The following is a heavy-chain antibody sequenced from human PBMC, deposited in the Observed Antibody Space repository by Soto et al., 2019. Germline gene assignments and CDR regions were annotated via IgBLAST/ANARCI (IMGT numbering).Heavy chain of an antibody. CDR1: AESVASTSAA. Sequence: XQTLSLTCAISAESVASTSAAWNLIRQSPSRGLECLGRTYYRSKWYNDYAVSVKSRITINPDTSKNQFSLQLNSVTPEDTAVYYCARDRGNWKRPYYYYYGMDVWGQGTTVTVSS. V-gene: IGHV6-1*01. D-gene: IGHD1-1*01. CDR2: TYYRSKWYN. J-gene: IGHJ6*02. CDR3: ARDRGNWKRPYYYYYGMDV.